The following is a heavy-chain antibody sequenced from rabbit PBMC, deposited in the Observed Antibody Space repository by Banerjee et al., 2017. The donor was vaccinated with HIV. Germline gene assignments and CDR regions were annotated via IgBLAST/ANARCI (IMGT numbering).Heavy chain of an antibody. CDR2: INTISGDT. CDR1: AFSFSNGYV. D-gene: IGHD1-1*01. J-gene: IGHJ4*01. CDR3: ARGVDGRSGSDL. V-gene: IGHV1S45*01. Sequence: QEQLEESGGDLVKPEGSLTLTCTASAFSFSNGYVMCWVRQAPGKGLEWIACINTISGDTVYATWAKGRFTISKASWTTVTLQMTSLTAADTATYFCARGVDGRSGSDLWGPGTLVTVS.